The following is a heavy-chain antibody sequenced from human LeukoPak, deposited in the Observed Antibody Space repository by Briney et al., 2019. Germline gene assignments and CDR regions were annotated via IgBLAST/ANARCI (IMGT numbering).Heavy chain of an antibody. CDR1: EFTFSSYA. D-gene: IGHD2-15*01. J-gene: IGHJ4*02. CDR3: ARDSRYCIGGSCYTFDY. V-gene: IGHV3-30*04. CDR2: ISYDGSNK. Sequence: GRSLRLTCAASEFTFSSYAMHWVRHAPGKGLEWVAVISYDGSNKYYADSVKGRFTISRDNSKNTLYLQMNSLRAEDTAVYYCARDSRYCIGGSCYTFDYWGQGTLVTVSS.